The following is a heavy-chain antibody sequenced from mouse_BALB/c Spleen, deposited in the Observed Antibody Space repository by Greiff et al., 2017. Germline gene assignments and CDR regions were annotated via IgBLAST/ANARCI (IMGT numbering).Heavy chain of an antibody. CDR3: ARDNYANYFDY. J-gene: IGHJ2*01. D-gene: IGHD1-1*01. CDR1: GFTFTDYY. V-gene: IGHV7-3*02. CDR2: IRNKANGYTT. Sequence: EVQVVESGGGLVQPGGSLRLSCATSGFTFTDYYMSWVRQPPGKALEWLGFIRNKANGYTTEYSASVKGRFTISRDNSQSILYLQMNTLRAEDSATYYCARDNYANYFDYWGQGTTLTVSS.